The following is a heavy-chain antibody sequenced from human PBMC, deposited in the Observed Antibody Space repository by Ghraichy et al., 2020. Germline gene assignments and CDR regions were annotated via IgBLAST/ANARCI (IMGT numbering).Heavy chain of an antibody. CDR2: INHSGST. CDR1: GGSFSGYY. D-gene: IGHD3-3*01. V-gene: IGHV4-34*01. CDR3: ARAGYDFWSGYHDAFDI. J-gene: IGHJ3*02. Sequence: SETLSLTCAVYGGSFSGYYWSWIRQPPGKGLEWIGEINHSGSTNYNPSLKSRVTISVDTSKNQFSLKLSSVTAADTAVYYCARAGYDFWSGYHDAFDIWGQGTMVTVSS.